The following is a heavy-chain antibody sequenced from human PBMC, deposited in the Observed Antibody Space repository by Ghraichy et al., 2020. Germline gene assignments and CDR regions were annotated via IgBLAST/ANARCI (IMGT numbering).Heavy chain of an antibody. CDR1: GGSFSGYY. J-gene: IGHJ4*02. Sequence: SETLSLTCAVYGGSFSGYYWSWIRQPPGKGLEWIGEINHSGSTNYNPSLKSRVTISVDTSTNQFSLKLSSVTAADTAVYYCARVGHLRSVRSTGYSSSWSPRGFDYWGQGTLVTVSS. CDR2: INHSGST. CDR3: ARVGHLRSVRSTGYSSSWSPRGFDY. D-gene: IGHD6-13*01. V-gene: IGHV4-34*01.